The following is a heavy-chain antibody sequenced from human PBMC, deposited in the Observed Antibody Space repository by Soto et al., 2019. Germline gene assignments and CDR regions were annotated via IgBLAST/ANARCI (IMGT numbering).Heavy chain of an antibody. V-gene: IGHV4-30-4*01. J-gene: IGHJ4*02. CDR2: MYDRGSA. Sequence: PSETLSLTCTVSGGAVSSGDSYWSWIRQPPGKGLEWIGYMYDRGSAYYNPSLKSRVTMSVDTAKNRLSLSLRSVTAADTAVYYCAGRDENVPWLAYDYWGRGTVVTVYS. CDR1: GGAVSSGDSY. CDR3: AGRDENVPWLAYDY. D-gene: IGHD6-19*01.